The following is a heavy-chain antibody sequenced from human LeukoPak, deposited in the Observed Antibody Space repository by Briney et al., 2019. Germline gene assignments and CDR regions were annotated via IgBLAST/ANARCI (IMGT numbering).Heavy chain of an antibody. V-gene: IGHV3-30-3*01. CDR2: ISYDASNK. CDR3: ARALDEGARFDY. D-gene: IGHD3-16*01. J-gene: IGHJ4*02. CDR1: GFTFSSYA. Sequence: GSLRLSCAVSGFTFSSYAVHWVRQAPGKGLEWVAVISYDASNKYYADSVKGRFSISSDNSKNTLYLQMNSLRPEDTAVYYCARALDEGARFDYWGQGTLVTVSS.